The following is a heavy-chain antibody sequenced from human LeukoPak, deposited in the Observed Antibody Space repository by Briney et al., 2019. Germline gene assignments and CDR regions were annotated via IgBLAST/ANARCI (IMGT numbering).Heavy chain of an antibody. D-gene: IGHD2-15*01. CDR3: AKDGGSSCYSPIDY. CDR2: ISGSGDNT. V-gene: IGHV3-23*01. Sequence: GGSLRLSCAVSGFTFSNYAMGWVRQAPGKGLEWVSVISGSGDNTYYTGSVKGRFTISRDNSRNTPYLQMNSLRAEDTAVYYCAKDGGSSCYSPIDYWGQGALVTVSS. CDR1: GFTFSNYA. J-gene: IGHJ4*02.